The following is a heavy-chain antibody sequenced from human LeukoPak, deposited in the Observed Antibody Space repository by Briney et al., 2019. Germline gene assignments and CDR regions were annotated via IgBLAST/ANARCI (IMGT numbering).Heavy chain of an antibody. CDR2: IYNDGRT. CDR3: ARDSAFSCYSF. D-gene: IGHD2-15*01. J-gene: IGHJ1*01. V-gene: IGHV3-53*01. CDR1: GLTVKSNY. Sequence: GGSLRLSCTASGLTVKSNYMSWVRQAPGKGLEWVSIIYNDGRTFYADSVKGRFTISRDDSKNTLLLQMDSLRVEDTATYYRARDSAFSCYSFWGQGALVTVSS.